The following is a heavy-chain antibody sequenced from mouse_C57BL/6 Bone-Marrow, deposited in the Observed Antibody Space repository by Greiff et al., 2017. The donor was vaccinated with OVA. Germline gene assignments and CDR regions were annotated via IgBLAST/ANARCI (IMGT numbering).Heavy chain of an antibody. J-gene: IGHJ2*01. D-gene: IGHD4-1*01. CDR2: INPNNGGT. CDR1: GYTFTDYN. V-gene: IGHV1-18*01. Sequence: VQLLQSGPELVKPGASVKIPCKASGYTFTDYNMDWVQQSHGKSLEWIGDINPNNGGTIYNQKVKGRSTLTVDKSTSTAYMELRSLTTEDTAVEYCATGQGIYYWGQGTTLTVSS. CDR3: ATGQGIYY.